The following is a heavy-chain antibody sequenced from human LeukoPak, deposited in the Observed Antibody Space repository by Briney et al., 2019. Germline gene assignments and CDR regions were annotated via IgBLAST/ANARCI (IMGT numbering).Heavy chain of an antibody. CDR3: ARVFSYDFWSGYHYDY. CDR2: ISSSSSYI. Sequence: KSGGSLRLSCAASGFTFSSYSMNWVRQAPGKGLEWVSSISSSSSYIYYADSVKGRFTISRDNAKNSLYLQMNSLRAEDTAVYYCARVFSYDFWSGYHYDYWGQGTLVTVSS. D-gene: IGHD3-3*01. CDR1: GFTFSSYS. V-gene: IGHV3-21*01. J-gene: IGHJ4*02.